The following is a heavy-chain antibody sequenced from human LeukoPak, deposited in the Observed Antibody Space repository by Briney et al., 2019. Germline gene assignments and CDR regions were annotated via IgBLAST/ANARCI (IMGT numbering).Heavy chain of an antibody. CDR1: GYTFTSYG. CDR3: AWSARAYYYYYYMDV. CDR2: ISAYNGNT. V-gene: IGHV1-18*01. Sequence: GASVKVSCKASGYTFTSYGISWVRQAPGQGLEWMGWISAYNGNTNYAQKLQGRVTMTTDTSTSTAYMELRSLRSVDTAVYYCAWSARAYYYYYYMDVWGKGTTVTVS. D-gene: IGHD2-8*01. J-gene: IGHJ6*03.